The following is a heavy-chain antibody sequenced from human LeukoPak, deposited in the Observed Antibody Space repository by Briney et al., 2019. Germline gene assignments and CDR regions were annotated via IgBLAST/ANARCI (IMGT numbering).Heavy chain of an antibody. CDR1: GGTFSSYA. J-gene: IGHJ3*02. CDR2: IIPIFGTA. Sequence: SVRVSCKASGGTFSSYAISWVRQAPGQGLEWMGGIIPIFGTANYAQKFQGRVTMTTDTSTSTAYMELRSLRSDDTAVYYCARDYPIVLMVYATSDAFDIWGQGTMVTVSS. V-gene: IGHV1-69*05. D-gene: IGHD2-8*01. CDR3: ARDYPIVLMVYATSDAFDI.